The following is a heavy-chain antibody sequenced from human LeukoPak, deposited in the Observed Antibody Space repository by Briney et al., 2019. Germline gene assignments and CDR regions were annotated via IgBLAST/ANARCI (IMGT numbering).Heavy chain of an antibody. V-gene: IGHV1-8*01. Sequence: ASVKVSCKASGYPFSNYDINWVRQATGQGLEWMGWMNPNSGNTDYAQKCQGRVTITRTRSIRTAYMELSGLRSEDTAVYHCARGRATVTTHWVDPWGQGTLVTVSS. CDR3: ARGRATVTTHWVDP. J-gene: IGHJ5*02. CDR2: MNPNSGNT. D-gene: IGHD4-11*01. CDR1: GYPFSNYD.